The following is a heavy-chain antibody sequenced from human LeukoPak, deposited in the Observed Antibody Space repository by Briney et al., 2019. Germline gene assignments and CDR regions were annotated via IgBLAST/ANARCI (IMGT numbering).Heavy chain of an antibody. CDR2: ICWNRGSK. V-gene: IGHV3-9*01. Sequence: GGSLRLSCAASGFTFDDYAMHWVRQAPGKGLEWVSVICWNRGSKDYADSVKGRFTISRDNAKNPLYLQMNSLRAEDTALYYCAKANYDSSGNDYWGQGTPVTVFS. CDR1: GFTFDDYA. J-gene: IGHJ4*02. D-gene: IGHD3-22*01. CDR3: AKANYDSSGNDY.